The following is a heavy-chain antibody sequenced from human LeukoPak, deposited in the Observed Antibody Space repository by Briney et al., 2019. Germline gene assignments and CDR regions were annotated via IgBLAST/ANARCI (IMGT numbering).Heavy chain of an antibody. Sequence: GRSLRLSCAASGFTFSSYGMHWVRQAPGKGLEWVAVIWYDGSNKYYADSVKGRFTISRDNSKNTLYLQMNSLRAEDTAVYYCARDHVDYYDSSGLPEYWGQGTLVTVSS. CDR1: GFTFSSYG. CDR2: IWYDGSNK. CDR3: ARDHVDYYDSSGLPEY. V-gene: IGHV3-33*01. D-gene: IGHD3-22*01. J-gene: IGHJ4*02.